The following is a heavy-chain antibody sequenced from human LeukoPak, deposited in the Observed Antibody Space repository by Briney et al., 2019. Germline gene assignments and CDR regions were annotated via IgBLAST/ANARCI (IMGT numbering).Heavy chain of an antibody. V-gene: IGHV1-2*06. CDR3: ASSDSAVAGSFDY. CDR2: INPNSGGT. CDR1: GYTFTGYY. D-gene: IGHD6-19*01. Sequence: ASVKVSCKASGYTFTGYYMHWVRRAPGQGLEWMGRINPNSGGTNYAQKFQGRVTMTRDTSISTAYMELSRLRSDDTAVYYCASSDSAVAGSFDYWGQGTLVTVYS. J-gene: IGHJ4*02.